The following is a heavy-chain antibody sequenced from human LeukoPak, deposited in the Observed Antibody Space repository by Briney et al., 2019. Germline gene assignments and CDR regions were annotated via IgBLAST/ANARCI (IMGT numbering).Heavy chain of an antibody. CDR1: GYTFTSYA. J-gene: IGHJ3*02. Sequence: ASVTVSCTASGYTFTSYAMHWVRQAPGQRLEWMGWINAGNGNTKYSQKFQGRVTITRDTPASTAYMELSSLRSEDTAVYYCARTKSPRVEPDAFDIWGQGTMVTVSS. CDR2: INAGNGNT. CDR3: ARTKSPRVEPDAFDI. V-gene: IGHV1-3*01. D-gene: IGHD1-26*01.